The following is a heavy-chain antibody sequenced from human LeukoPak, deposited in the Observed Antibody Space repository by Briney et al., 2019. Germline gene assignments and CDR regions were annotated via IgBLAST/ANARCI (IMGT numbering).Heavy chain of an antibody. Sequence: ASVKVSCKASGYTFNNYGISWVRQAPGQGLEWMGWINPNSGGTIYAQKFQGRVTMTRDTSISTVYMELSRLRSDDTAVYYCARAPPITRGPFDPWGQGTLVTVSS. CDR1: GYTFNNYG. CDR3: ARAPPITRGPFDP. CDR2: INPNSGGT. V-gene: IGHV1-2*02. J-gene: IGHJ5*02. D-gene: IGHD3-10*01.